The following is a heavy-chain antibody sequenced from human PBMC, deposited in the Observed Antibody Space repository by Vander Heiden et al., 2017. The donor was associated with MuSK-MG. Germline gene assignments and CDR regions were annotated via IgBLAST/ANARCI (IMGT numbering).Heavy chain of an antibody. Sequence: QLQLQESGPGLVKPSETLSPTCTVSGGSISSSSYYWGWIRQPPGKGLEWIGSIYYSGSTYYNPSLKSRVTISVDTSKNQFSLKLSSVTAADTAVYYCARHDSVGVRGSPYYFDYWGQGTLVTVSS. V-gene: IGHV4-39*01. CDR3: ARHDSVGVRGSPYYFDY. J-gene: IGHJ4*02. CDR1: GGSISSSSYY. CDR2: IYYSGST. D-gene: IGHD3-16*01.